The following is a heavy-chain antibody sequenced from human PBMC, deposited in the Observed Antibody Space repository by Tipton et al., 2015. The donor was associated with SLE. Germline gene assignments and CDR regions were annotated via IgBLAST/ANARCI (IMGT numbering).Heavy chain of an antibody. J-gene: IGHJ4*02. Sequence: LRLSCTASGGSINTGRHYWSWIRQPAGKGLEWIGRIFTKGSTNSNLSLKSRVTISLDTSKNRVSVKLSSVTAADTAVYYCARERGENTIYGKFAYWGQGVLVTVSS. CDR2: IFTKGST. V-gene: IGHV4-61*02. CDR1: GGSINTGRHY. CDR3: ARERGENTIYGKFAY. D-gene: IGHD3-10*01.